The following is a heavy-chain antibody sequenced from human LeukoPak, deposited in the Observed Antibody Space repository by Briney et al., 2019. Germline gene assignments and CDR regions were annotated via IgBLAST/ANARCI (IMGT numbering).Heavy chain of an antibody. Sequence: SVKVSCKASGGTFSSYAISWVRQAPGQGLEWMGGIIPIFGTANYAQKFQGRVTITTDESTSTAYMELSSLRSEDTAVYYCARVRQYDFWSAFDYWGQGTLVTVSS. CDR2: IIPIFGTA. CDR1: GGTFSSYA. D-gene: IGHD3-3*01. V-gene: IGHV1-69*05. CDR3: ARVRQYDFWSAFDY. J-gene: IGHJ4*02.